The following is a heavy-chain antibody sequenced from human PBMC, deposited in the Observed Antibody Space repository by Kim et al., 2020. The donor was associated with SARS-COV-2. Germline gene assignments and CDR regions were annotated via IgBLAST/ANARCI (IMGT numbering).Heavy chain of an antibody. CDR3: ARDRSSGPSLSFDY. Sequence: GGSLRLSCAASGFTFSSYGMHWVRQAPGKGLEWVAVISYDGSNKYYADSVKGRFTISRDNSKNTLYLQMNSLRAEDTAVYYCARDRSSGPSLSFDYWGQGTLVTVSS. CDR2: ISYDGSNK. V-gene: IGHV3-33*05. D-gene: IGHD6-19*01. CDR1: GFTFSSYG. J-gene: IGHJ4*02.